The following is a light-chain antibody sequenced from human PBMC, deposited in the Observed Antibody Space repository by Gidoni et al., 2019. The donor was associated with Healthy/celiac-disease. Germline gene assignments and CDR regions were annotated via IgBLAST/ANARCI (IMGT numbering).Light chain of an antibody. J-gene: IGKJ1*01. CDR3: QQYDNWPPWT. Sequence: EILITQSPATLSVSPGERATLPCRASQSVSNNLAWYQQKPGQAPRLLIYGASTRATGIPARFSGSASGTEFTLTLSSLQSEDFAVYYCQQYDNWPPWTFGQGTKVEIK. V-gene: IGKV3-15*01. CDR2: GAS. CDR1: QSVSNN.